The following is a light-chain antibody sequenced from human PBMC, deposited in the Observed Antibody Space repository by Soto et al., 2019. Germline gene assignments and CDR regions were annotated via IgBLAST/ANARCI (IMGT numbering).Light chain of an antibody. V-gene: IGKV3-20*01. Sequence: EIVLTQSPGTLSLSPGERATLSCRASQSVSSSYLAWYQQKPGQAPRLLIYAASSRATGIPDRFSGSGSGTDFPLTSSRRDPEDFAVYYCQQYGIPRTFRRGTKVEIK. CDR2: AAS. J-gene: IGKJ1*01. CDR1: QSVSSSY. CDR3: QQYGIPRT.